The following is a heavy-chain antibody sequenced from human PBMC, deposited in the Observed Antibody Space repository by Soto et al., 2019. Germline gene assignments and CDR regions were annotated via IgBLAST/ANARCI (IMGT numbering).Heavy chain of an antibody. Sequence: EVQLVESGGDLVQPGGSLRLSCAASGFTFSSHWMSWVRQAPGKGLEWVANIKGDGSEKYYMDSVKGRFTISRDNAKNSLYLQMNSLRVEDTALYYCAKDVRWGQGTLVTVSS. CDR1: GFTFSSHW. V-gene: IGHV3-7*05. CDR3: AKDVR. CDR2: IKGDGSEK. J-gene: IGHJ4*02.